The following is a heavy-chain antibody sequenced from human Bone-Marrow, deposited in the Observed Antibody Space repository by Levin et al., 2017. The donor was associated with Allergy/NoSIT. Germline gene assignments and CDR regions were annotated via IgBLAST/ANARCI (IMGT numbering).Heavy chain of an antibody. V-gene: IGHV4-59*08. CDR2: IYHSGST. D-gene: IGHD3-9*01. J-gene: IGHJ4*02. CDR3: ARQYDILPDFDY. CDR1: GGSFNSYY. Sequence: SETLSLTCTVSGGSFNSYYWSWIRQPPGKGLEWIGYIYHSGSTKYNPSLKSRVTISIDTSKNQFSLRLSSVTAADTAVSYCARQYDILPDFDYWGQGILVTVSS.